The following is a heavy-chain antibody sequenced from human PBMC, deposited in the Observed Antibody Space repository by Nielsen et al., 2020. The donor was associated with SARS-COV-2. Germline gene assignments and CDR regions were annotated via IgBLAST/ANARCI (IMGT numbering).Heavy chain of an antibody. D-gene: IGHD3-3*01. V-gene: IGHV1-24*01. Sequence: ASVKVSCKVSGGALTLFSMHWVRQAPGKGLEWMGEFDPQDGETTYAQKFQGRVTMTEDTSIDTAYLDLNSLTSDDTAIYFCATDSPIGVVIYALAHWGQGTPVTVSS. CDR3: ATDSPIGVVIYALAH. CDR2: FDPQDGET. CDR1: GGALTLFS. J-gene: IGHJ4*02.